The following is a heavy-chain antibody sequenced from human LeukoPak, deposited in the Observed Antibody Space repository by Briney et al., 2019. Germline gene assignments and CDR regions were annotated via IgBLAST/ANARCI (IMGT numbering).Heavy chain of an antibody. J-gene: IGHJ6*03. CDR1: GYTFTGYY. D-gene: IGHD6-6*01. CDR2: INPNSGGT. CDR3: ARDLVSWHSSSSGYQYYCMDV. Sequence: ASVKVSCKASGYTFTGYYMHWVRQAPGQGLEWMGWINPNSGGTNYAQKFQDRFTMTRDTSISTAYMELSRLRSDDTAVYYCARDLVSWHSSSSGYQYYCMDVWGKGTTVTVSS. V-gene: IGHV1-2*02.